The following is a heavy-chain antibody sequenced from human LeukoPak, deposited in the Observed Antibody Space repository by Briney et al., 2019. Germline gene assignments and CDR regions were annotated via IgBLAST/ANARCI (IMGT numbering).Heavy chain of an antibody. J-gene: IGHJ4*02. CDR2: IYPGDSDT. V-gene: IGHV5-51*01. CDR1: GYSFTSYW. Sequence: GESLKISCKGSGYSFTSYWIGWVRPMPGKGLEWMGIIYPGDSDTRYSPSFQGQVTISADKSISAAYLQWSSLKASDTAMYYCVCADWLRDGDYGAYWGQGTLVTVSS. D-gene: IGHD4-17*01. CDR3: VCADWLRDGDYGAY.